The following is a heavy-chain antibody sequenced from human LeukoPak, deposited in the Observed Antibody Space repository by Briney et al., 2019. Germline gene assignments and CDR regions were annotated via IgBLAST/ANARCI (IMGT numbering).Heavy chain of an antibody. CDR3: ARGQPGVAAAGNLDY. Sequence: GGSLRLSCAASGFTFSSYWMSWVRQAPGKGLEWVANIKQDGSEKYYGDSVKGRFTISRDNAKNSVYLQMNSLRAEDTAVYYCARGQPGVAAAGNLDYWGQGTLVTVSS. CDR1: GFTFSSYW. CDR2: IKQDGSEK. J-gene: IGHJ4*02. V-gene: IGHV3-7*01. D-gene: IGHD6-13*01.